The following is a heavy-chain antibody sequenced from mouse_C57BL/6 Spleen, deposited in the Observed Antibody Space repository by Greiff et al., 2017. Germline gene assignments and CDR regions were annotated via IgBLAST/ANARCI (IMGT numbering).Heavy chain of an antibody. CDR3: YYYYGSSSYY. CDR1: GYTFTSYG. D-gene: IGHD1-1*01. Sequence: QVQLKESGAELARPGASVKLSCKASGYTFTSYGISWVKQRTGQGLEWIGEIYPRSGNTYYNEKFKGKATLTADKSSSTAYMELRSLTSEDSAVYFCYYYYGSSSYYWGQGTTLTVSS. CDR2: IYPRSGNT. V-gene: IGHV1-81*01. J-gene: IGHJ2*01.